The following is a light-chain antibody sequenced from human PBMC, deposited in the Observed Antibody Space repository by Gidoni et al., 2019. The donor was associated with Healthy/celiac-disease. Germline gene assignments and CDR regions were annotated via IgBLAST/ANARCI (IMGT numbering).Light chain of an antibody. CDR3: QQYGSSRWT. J-gene: IGKJ1*01. CDR1: QSVSSSY. V-gene: IGKV3D-20*01. CDR2: DAS. Sequence: EIVLTQSPPTLSLSPGERATLSCGASQSVSSSYLAWYQQKPGLAPRLLIYDASSRATGIPDRFSGSGSGKDLTITISRLEPEDFAVYYCQQYGSSRWTFGQGTKVEIK.